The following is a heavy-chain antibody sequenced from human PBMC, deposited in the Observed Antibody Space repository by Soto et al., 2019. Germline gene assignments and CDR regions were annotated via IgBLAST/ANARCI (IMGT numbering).Heavy chain of an antibody. CDR2: INHSGST. CDR3: ARHIMVRVGGVIERFDY. J-gene: IGHJ4*02. D-gene: IGHD3-16*02. V-gene: IGHV4-34*01. Sequence: PSETLCLTCAVSGGSFSGYCWSWIRQPPGKGLEWIAEINHSGSTNYNPSLKSRVTISVDKSKNQFSLQLSCVTAADTAVYYCARHIMVRVGGVIERFDYWGQGTLVTVSS. CDR1: GGSFSGYC.